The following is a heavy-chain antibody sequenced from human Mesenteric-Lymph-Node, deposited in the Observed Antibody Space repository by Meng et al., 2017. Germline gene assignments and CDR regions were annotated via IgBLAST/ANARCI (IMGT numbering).Heavy chain of an antibody. D-gene: IGHD6-13*01. CDR3: AREKKQLFVLVAFDI. Sequence: GESLKISCAASGFTFSTYAIHWVRQAPGKGLEWVAVISYDGSNKYYADSVKGRFTISRDNSKNTLYLQMNSLRAEDTAVYYCAREKKQLFVLVAFDIWGQGTMVTVSS. CDR1: GFTFSTYA. V-gene: IGHV3-30*04. CDR2: ISYDGSNK. J-gene: IGHJ3*02.